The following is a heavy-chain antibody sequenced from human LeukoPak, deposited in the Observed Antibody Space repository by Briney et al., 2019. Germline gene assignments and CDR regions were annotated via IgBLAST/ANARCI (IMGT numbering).Heavy chain of an antibody. CDR1: GGSTRSGRHH. J-gene: IGHJ6*03. CDR2: LDESGRP. D-gene: IGHD2-15*01. V-gene: IGHV4-39*07. CDR3: ARDLGGYPFFMDV. Sequence: SETLSLTCSVSGGSTRSGRHHWAWVRQPLGKGLEFIGSLDESGRPYYNAPLKSRVTISEDSSGKQFSLKLSSVTAADTAVYYCARDLGGYPFFMDVWGRGTTVIVPS.